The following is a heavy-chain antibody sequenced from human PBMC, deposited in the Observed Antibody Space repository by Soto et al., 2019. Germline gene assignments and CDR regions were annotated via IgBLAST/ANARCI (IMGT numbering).Heavy chain of an antibody. D-gene: IGHD1-26*01. J-gene: IGHJ4*02. Sequence: GGSLRLSCAASGFTFSSYWMNWVRQAPGKGLEWVANINQDGNEDNLLDSVKGRFTISRDNAKNSLYLQMNSLRDEDTAVYYCARDRGSNYYFDYWGQGTLVTVSS. CDR2: INQDGNED. V-gene: IGHV3-7*01. CDR3: ARDRGSNYYFDY. CDR1: GFTFSSYW.